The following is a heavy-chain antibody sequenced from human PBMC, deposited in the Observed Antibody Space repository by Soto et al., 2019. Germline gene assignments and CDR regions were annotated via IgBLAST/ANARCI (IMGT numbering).Heavy chain of an antibody. V-gene: IGHV3-23*01. CDR3: AKGQRYSSSGGALGY. D-gene: IGHD6-6*01. CDR2: ISGSGGST. CDR1: GFTFSSYA. J-gene: IGHJ4*02. Sequence: EVQLLESGGGLVRPGGSLRLSCAASGFTFSSYAMSWVRQAPGKGLEWVSAISGSGGSTYYADSVKGRFTISRDNSKNTLYLQMNSLRAEDTAVYYCAKGQRYSSSGGALGYWGQGTLVTVSS.